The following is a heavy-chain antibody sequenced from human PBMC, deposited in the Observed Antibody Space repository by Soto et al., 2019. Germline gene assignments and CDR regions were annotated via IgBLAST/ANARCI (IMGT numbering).Heavy chain of an antibody. V-gene: IGHV3-30*03. J-gene: IGHJ4*02. Sequence: QVQLVESGGGVVQPGKSLRLSCAASGFTFSSYAMHWARQAPGKGLEWVTVISIRGGDEYYAESVRGRFTISRDDSKNTLYLQMDSLRVEDTAVYYCARGTIVARQHLDYWGQGTLATVSS. CDR1: GFTFSSYA. CDR3: ARGTIVARQHLDY. D-gene: IGHD6-6*01. CDR2: ISIRGGDE.